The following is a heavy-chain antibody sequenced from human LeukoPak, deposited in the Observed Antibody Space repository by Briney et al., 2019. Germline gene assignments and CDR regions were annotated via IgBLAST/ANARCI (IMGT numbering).Heavy chain of an antibody. CDR1: GGSILTTNW. Sequence: SGTLSLTCAVSGGSILTTNWWSWIRQPPGKGLEWIGEVHLSGTSNYNPSLKSRVSMSIDKSKNQLSLKLTSVTAADTAMYYCATDSAAFSPFGFWGQGTLVTVSS. J-gene: IGHJ4*02. CDR2: VHLSGTS. CDR3: ATDSAAFSPFGF. V-gene: IGHV4-4*02. D-gene: IGHD1-26*01.